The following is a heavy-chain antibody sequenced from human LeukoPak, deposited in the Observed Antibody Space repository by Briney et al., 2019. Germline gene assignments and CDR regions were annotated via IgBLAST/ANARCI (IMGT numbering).Heavy chain of an antibody. CDR3: ASLSGVPEY. D-gene: IGHD7-27*01. CDR2: IKDDGSEK. V-gene: IGHV3-7*01. J-gene: IGHJ4*02. Sequence: GGSLRLSCAASGFTFSTYRKNWVRQAPGKGREWLASIKDDGSEKYYVDSVKGRFTISRDNATNSLSLQMNGLRVEDTAVYFSASLSGVPEYWGRGTLVSVPS. CDR1: GFTFSTYR.